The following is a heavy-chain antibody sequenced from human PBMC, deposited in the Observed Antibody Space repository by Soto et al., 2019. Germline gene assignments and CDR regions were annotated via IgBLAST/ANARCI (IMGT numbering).Heavy chain of an antibody. Sequence: SETLSLTCAVYGGSFRGYYWSWIRQPPGKGLEWIGEINHRGSANYNPSVKSRVTISVDTSKNQFSLKLNSVTAADTAVYYCARDCPVGSSQTRSTWFDPWGQGTLATVSS. CDR3: ARDCPVGSSQTRSTWFDP. CDR2: INHRGSA. D-gene: IGHD6-13*01. V-gene: IGHV4-34*01. CDR1: GGSFRGYY. J-gene: IGHJ5*02.